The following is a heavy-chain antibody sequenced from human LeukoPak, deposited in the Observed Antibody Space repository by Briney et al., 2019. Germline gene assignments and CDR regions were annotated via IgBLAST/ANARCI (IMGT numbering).Heavy chain of an antibody. Sequence: PGASLRLSCAASGFTFSSYAMSWVRQAPGKGLEWVSTISGSGSNTYYADSVKGRFTISRDNSKNTPYLQMNSLRAEDTAVYYRARARSQVGNYYFFDYWGPGTLVTVSS. J-gene: IGHJ4*02. CDR1: GFTFSSYA. CDR3: ARARSQVGNYYFFDY. V-gene: IGHV3-23*01. D-gene: IGHD1-26*01. CDR2: ISGSGSNT.